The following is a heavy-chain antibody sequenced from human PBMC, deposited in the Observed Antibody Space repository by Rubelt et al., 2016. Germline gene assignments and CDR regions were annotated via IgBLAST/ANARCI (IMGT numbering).Heavy chain of an antibody. J-gene: IGHJ4*02. CDR3: AGLELDESTPN. D-gene: IGHD5/OR15-5a*01. Sequence: EVQLVESGGGLVQPGGSLRLSCAASGFTVSSNYMSWVRQAPGKGLEWDSVIYSGGSTYYADSGKGRFTTSRDNSKNTLYLQMNSLRAEDTAVYYCAGLELDESTPNWGQGTLVTVSS. CDR1: GFTVSSNY. V-gene: IGHV3-53*01. CDR2: IYSGGST.